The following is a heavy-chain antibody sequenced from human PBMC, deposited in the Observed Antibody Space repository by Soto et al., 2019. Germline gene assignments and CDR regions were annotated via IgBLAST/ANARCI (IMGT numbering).Heavy chain of an antibody. CDR3: ALLTSPRSLRL. V-gene: IGHV4-34*01. CDR2: INHSGST. Sequence: SETLALTCAVYGGSFSGYYWSWIRQPPGKGLEWIGEINHSGSTNYNPSLKSRVTISVDTSKNQFSLKLSSVTAADTAVYYCALLTSPRSLRLWGQGPLVTVSS. J-gene: IGHJ4*02. D-gene: IGHD5-12*01. CDR1: GGSFSGYY.